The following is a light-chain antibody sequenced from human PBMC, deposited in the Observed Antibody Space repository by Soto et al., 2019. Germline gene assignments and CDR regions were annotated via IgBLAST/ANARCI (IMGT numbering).Light chain of an antibody. CDR1: QRVSSN. CDR2: GAS. V-gene: IGKV3-15*01. CDR3: QQYNNWPPYT. J-gene: IGKJ2*01. Sequence: EIVMTQSPATLSVSPGERATLSCRASQRVSSNLALYQQKPCQAPRLLIYGASTRATGIPARFSGSGSGTEFTLTISSLQSEDFAVYYCQQYNNWPPYTFGQGTKLEIK.